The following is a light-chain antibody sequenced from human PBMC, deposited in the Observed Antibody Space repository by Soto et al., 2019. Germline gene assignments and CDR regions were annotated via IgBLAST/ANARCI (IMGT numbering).Light chain of an antibody. CDR1: SSNIGAGYD. V-gene: IGLV1-40*01. J-gene: IGLJ2*01. CDR2: GNS. CDR3: QSYDSSLSVV. Sequence: QSVLSHPPSVSGARGQRVTISCTGSSSNIGAGYDVHWYQQLPGTAPKLLIYGNSNRPSGVPDRFSGSKSGTSASLAITGLQAEDEADYYCQSYDSSLSVVFGGGTQLTVL.